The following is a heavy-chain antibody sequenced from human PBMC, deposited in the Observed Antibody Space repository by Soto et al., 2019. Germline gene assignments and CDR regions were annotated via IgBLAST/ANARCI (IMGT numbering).Heavy chain of an antibody. CDR3: TTAPVGTYYDILTGYHYYYYGMDV. V-gene: IGHV3-15*01. CDR2: IKSNTDGGTT. J-gene: IGHJ6*02. D-gene: IGHD3-9*01. CDR1: GFTFSNAW. Sequence: EVQLVESGGGLVKPGGSLRLSCAASGFTFSNAWMSWVRQAPGKGLEWVGRIKSNTDGGTTDYAAPVKGRFTISRDDSKNTLYLQMNSLKTEDTAVYYCTTAPVGTYYDILTGYHYYYYGMDVWGQGTTVTVSS.